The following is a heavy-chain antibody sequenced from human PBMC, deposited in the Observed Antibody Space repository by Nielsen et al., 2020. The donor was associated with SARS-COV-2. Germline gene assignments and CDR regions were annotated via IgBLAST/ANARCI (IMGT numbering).Heavy chain of an antibody. J-gene: IGHJ6*02. CDR1: GYTFTSYG. CDR2: ISAYNGNT. D-gene: IGHD3-3*01. Sequence: ASVKVSCKASGYTFTSYGISWVRQAPGQGLEWMGWISAYNGNTNYAQKLQGRVTMTTDTSTSTAYMELSSLRSEDTAVYYCARGGVRFLEWSDPSAGMDVWGQGTTVTVSS. CDR3: ARGGVRFLEWSDPSAGMDV. V-gene: IGHV1-18*01.